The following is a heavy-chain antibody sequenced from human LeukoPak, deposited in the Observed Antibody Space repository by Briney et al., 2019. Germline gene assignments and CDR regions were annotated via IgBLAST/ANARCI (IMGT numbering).Heavy chain of an antibody. CDR2: IYYSGST. V-gene: IGHV4-59*08. Sequence: PSETLSLTCTVSGGSISSYYWSWIRQPPGKGLEWIGSIYYSGSTNYNPSLKSRVTISVDTSKNQFSLKLSSVTAADTAVYYCARRDPHWYFDLWGRGTLVTVSS. CDR1: GGSISSYY. D-gene: IGHD2-21*01. CDR3: ARRDPHWYFDL. J-gene: IGHJ2*01.